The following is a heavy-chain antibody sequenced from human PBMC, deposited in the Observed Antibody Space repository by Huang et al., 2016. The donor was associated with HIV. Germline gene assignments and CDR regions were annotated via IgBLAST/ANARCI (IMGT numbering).Heavy chain of an antibody. CDR2: IAYDGSSK. CDR3: AKDGRGSGTYYDYFEY. Sequence: QVQLVESGGGVVQPGRSLRVSCAGFGFTFNKFDLHWVRQAPGKGLEWVAIIAYDGSSKYHADSLKGRFTISRDNSKNTVYLQMNSLRVEDTAVYYCAKDGRGSGTYYDYFEYWGQGTLVTVSS. V-gene: IGHV3-30*18. J-gene: IGHJ4*02. CDR1: GFTFNKFD. D-gene: IGHD1-26*01.